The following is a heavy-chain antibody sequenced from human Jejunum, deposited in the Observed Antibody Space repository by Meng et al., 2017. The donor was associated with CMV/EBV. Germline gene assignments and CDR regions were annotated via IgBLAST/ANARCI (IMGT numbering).Heavy chain of an antibody. D-gene: IGHD3-10*01. Sequence: QVQLPGSRPSLVNTSQTLSLTCPVSGDSISSGDYSWNWIRQSPGKGLEWIGYIYYNGNAYYNPSLQSRVSISVDTSKNEFSLNLNSVTAADTALYFCARGGIFRGIDYWGQGTLVTVSS. V-gene: IGHV4-30-4*08. CDR2: IYYNGNA. CDR1: GDSISSGDYS. J-gene: IGHJ4*02. CDR3: ARGGIFRGIDY.